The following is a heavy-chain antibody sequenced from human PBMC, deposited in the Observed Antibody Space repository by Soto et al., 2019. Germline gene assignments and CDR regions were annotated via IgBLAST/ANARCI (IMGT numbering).Heavy chain of an antibody. CDR3: AATRSSSWYGPHNWFDP. CDR1: GFTFSSYA. CDR2: ISGSGGST. D-gene: IGHD6-13*01. V-gene: IGHV3-23*01. J-gene: IGHJ5*02. Sequence: GGSLRLSCAASGFTFSSYAMSWVRQAPGKGLEWVSAISGSGGSTYYADSVKGRFTISRDNSKNTLYLQMNSLRAEDTAVYYCAATRSSSWYGPHNWFDPWGQGTLVTVSS.